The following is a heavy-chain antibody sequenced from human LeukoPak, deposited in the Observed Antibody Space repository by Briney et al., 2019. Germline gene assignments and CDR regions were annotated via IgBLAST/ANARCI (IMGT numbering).Heavy chain of an antibody. CDR3: ASLGADYYFDY. D-gene: IGHD1-26*01. CDR1: GGSISSYY. V-gene: IGHV4-59*01. Sequence: PSETLSLTCTVSGGSISSYYWSWIRQPPGKGLDWIGYIYYSGSTNYNPSLKSRVTISVDTSKNQFSLKLSSVTAADTAVYYCASLGADYYFDYWGQGTLVTVSS. CDR2: IYYSGST. J-gene: IGHJ4*02.